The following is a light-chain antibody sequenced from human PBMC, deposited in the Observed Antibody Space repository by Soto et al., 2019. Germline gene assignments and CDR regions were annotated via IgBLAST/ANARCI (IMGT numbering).Light chain of an antibody. CDR2: EAS. CDR3: QHHINWPLT. Sequence: IVMTQSPAALSLYPGERATLSCRASQSGSRYLAWYQQKPCQARRLLIYEASNRATGIPARFSGGGSGADITLTISSLAPEQFALYYCQHHINWPLTFGGGTRVDIK. CDR1: QSGSRY. J-gene: IGKJ4*01. V-gene: IGKV3-11*01.